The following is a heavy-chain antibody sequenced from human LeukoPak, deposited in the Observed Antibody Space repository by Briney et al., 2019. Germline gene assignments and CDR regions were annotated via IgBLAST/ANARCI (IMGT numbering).Heavy chain of an antibody. CDR2: IYYSGST. V-gene: IGHV4-59*01. CDR3: ARDVTSPYYYHSSGFWFDP. CDR1: GGSISSYY. J-gene: IGHJ5*02. D-gene: IGHD3-22*01. Sequence: PSETLSLTCTVSGGSISSYYWSWIRQPPGKGLEWIGYIYYSGSTNYNPSLKSRVTISVDTSKNQFSLKLSSVTAADTAVYYCARDVTSPYYYHSSGFWFDPWGQGTLVTVSS.